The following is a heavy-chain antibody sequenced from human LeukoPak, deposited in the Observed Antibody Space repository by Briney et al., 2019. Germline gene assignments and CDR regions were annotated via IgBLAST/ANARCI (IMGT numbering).Heavy chain of an antibody. J-gene: IGHJ4*02. Sequence: GGSLRLSCEASGFTFSSYWMHWVRQAPGKGLVWVSRINNDGSSTNYADSVKGRFTFSRDNAKNTLYLQMNSLRAEDTAVYYCAREGHGDYDYFDYWAREPWSPSPQ. CDR1: GFTFSSYW. CDR2: INNDGSST. V-gene: IGHV3-74*01. D-gene: IGHD4-17*01. CDR3: AREGHGDYDYFDY.